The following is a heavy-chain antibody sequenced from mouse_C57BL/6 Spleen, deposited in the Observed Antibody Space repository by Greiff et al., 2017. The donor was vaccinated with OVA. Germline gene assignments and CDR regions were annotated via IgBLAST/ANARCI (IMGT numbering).Heavy chain of an antibody. V-gene: IGHV1-69*01. CDR3: ARPLVATRAWFAY. J-gene: IGHJ3*01. CDR1: GYTFTSYW. Sequence: VQLQQSGAELVMPGASVKLSCKASGYTFTSYWMHWVKQRPGQGLEWIGEIDPSDSYTNYNQKFKGKSTLTVDKSSSTAYMQLSSLTSEDSAVYYCARPLVATRAWFAYWGQGTLVTVSA. CDR2: IDPSDSYT. D-gene: IGHD1-1*01.